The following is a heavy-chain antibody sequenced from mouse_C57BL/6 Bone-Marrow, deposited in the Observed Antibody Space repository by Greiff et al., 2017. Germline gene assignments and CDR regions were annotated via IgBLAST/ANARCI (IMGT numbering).Heavy chain of an antibody. CDR2: IDPSDSYT. J-gene: IGHJ4*01. D-gene: IGHD2-5*01. V-gene: IGHV1-50*01. CDR1: GYTFTSYW. Sequence: QVQLQQPGAELVKPGASVKLSCKASGYTFTSYWMQWVKQRPGQGLEWIGEIDPSDSYTNYNQKFKGKATLTVDTSSSTAYMQLSSLTSEDSAVYYCVGAYYSNSYAIAYWGQGTSGTVSS. CDR3: VGAYYSNSYAIAY.